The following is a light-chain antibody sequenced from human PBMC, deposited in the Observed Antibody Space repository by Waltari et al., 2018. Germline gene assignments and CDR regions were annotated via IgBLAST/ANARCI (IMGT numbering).Light chain of an antibody. J-gene: IGKJ2*01. CDR2: WAS. V-gene: IGKV4-1*01. CDR3: QQYYSTPPT. Sequence: DIVMTQSPDSLAVSLGEGATVNCKSSQTVFYSSTNKNYLAWYQQKPGQPPKLLLYWASTRESGVPDRCSGSGSETDFTLTISSLQAEDVAVYYCQQYYSTPPTFGQGTKLEI. CDR1: QTVFYSSTNKNY.